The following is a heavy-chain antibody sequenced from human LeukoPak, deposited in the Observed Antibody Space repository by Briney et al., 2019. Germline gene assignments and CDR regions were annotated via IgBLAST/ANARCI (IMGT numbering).Heavy chain of an antibody. D-gene: IGHD3-22*01. CDR1: GFSLSTSGVG. CDR2: IYRDDDK. Sequence: SGPTLVNPTQTLTLTCTFSGFSLSTSGVGVGWIRQPPGRALEWLALIYRDDDKRHNPFLKSRLTITKDSSKNQVVLTLTIMGPVDTATYYCAHRRSGYNFNDGDFDYWGQGTLVTVSS. V-gene: IGHV2-5*02. J-gene: IGHJ4*02. CDR3: AHRRSGYNFNDGDFDY.